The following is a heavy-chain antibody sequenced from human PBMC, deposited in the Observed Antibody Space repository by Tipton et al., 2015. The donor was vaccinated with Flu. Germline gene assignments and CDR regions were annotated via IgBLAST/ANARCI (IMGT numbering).Heavy chain of an antibody. CDR1: GFDFNNYG. J-gene: IGHJ4*02. V-gene: IGHV3-30*19. D-gene: IGHD4-17*01. CDR2: IRYDGSKK. Sequence: RSLRLSCAASGFDFNNYGMHWVRRPPGKGLEWVTFIRYDGSKKYYADSVKGRFTISRDNSKNTLYLQMNSLRAEDTAVYYCARPFDYGEYGGGYSWGQGTLVTVSS. CDR3: ARPFDYGEYGGGYS.